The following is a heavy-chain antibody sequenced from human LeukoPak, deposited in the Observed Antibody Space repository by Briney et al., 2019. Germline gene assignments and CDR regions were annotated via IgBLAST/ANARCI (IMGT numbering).Heavy chain of an antibody. V-gene: IGHV3-23*01. D-gene: IGHD5-18*01. J-gene: IGHJ3*02. CDR3: ARGHTAMVKNAFDI. CDR2: ITASPIST. CDR1: GSTFSTYG. Sequence: GGTLRLSCAASGSTFSTYGMSWVRQAPGRGLAWVSSITASPISTYYADSVKGRFTISRDNSKNMLFLQMNSLRAEDTAVYYCARGHTAMVKNAFDIWGQGTMVTVSS.